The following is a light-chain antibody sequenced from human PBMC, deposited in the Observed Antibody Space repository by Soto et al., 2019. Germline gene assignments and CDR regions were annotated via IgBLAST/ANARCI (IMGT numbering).Light chain of an antibody. J-gene: IGKJ1*01. CDR1: QSISNY. Sequence: DIQMTQSPSSLSLSAGERVTITCRASQSISNYLAWYQQKPGKVPKLLIYAASTMPSGVPSRFSGSGSGTDFTLTISSLQPEDVATYYCQKYNCAPGTFGQGTKVEIK. CDR2: AAS. V-gene: IGKV1-27*01. CDR3: QKYNCAPGT.